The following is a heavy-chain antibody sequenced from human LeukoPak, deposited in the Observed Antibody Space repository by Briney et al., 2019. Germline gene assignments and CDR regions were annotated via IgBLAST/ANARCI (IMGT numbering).Heavy chain of an antibody. CDR1: GGTFSSYA. Sequence: RASVKVSCKASGGTFSSYAISWVRQAPGQGLEWMGGIIPIFGTANYAQKFQDRVTITADESTSTAYMELSSLRSEDTAVYYCARSGYCSGGSCYPPFDYWGQGTLVTVSS. CDR3: ARSGYCSGGSCYPPFDY. CDR2: IIPIFGTA. D-gene: IGHD2-15*01. J-gene: IGHJ4*02. V-gene: IGHV1-69*13.